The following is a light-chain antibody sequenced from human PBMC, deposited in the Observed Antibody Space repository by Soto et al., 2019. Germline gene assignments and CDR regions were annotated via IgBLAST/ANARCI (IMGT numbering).Light chain of an antibody. CDR3: CSSAPESTYV. J-gene: IGLJ1*01. V-gene: IGLV2-23*01. Sequence: QSALARPASVSGSPGQSITIACTGTSSDVGAYDSVSWYQQHPHKAPQLIIYKGTQRPSGVSNRFSGSTSGNAASLTISGLQADDEADYFCCSSAPESTYVCGTGTKVTVL. CDR2: KGT. CDR1: SSDVGAYDS.